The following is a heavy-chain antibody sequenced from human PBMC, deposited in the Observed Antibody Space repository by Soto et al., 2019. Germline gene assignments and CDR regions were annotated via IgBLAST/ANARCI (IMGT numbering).Heavy chain of an antibody. CDR1: GFTFSSYG. CDR3: AKDRSYYDSSGYSVIDY. Sequence: GGSLRLSCAASGFTFSSYGMHWVRQAPGKGLEWVAVISYDGSNKYYADSVKGRFTISRDNSKNTLYLQINSLRAEDTAVYYCAKDRSYYDSSGYSVIDYWGQGTLVTVSS. CDR2: ISYDGSNK. J-gene: IGHJ4*02. D-gene: IGHD3-22*01. V-gene: IGHV3-30*18.